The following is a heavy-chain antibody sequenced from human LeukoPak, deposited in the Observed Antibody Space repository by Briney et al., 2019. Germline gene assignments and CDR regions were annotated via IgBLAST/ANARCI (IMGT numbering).Heavy chain of an antibody. D-gene: IGHD3-16*01. J-gene: IGHJ5*02. CDR1: GGSFSGYY. Sequence: SETLSLTCAVYGGSFSGYYWSWIRQPPGKGPEWIGEINHSGSTNYNPSLKSRVTISVDTSKNQFSLKLSSVTAADTAVYYCARRSQRGITFGGAKFDPWGQGTLVTVSS. V-gene: IGHV4-34*01. CDR3: ARRSQRGITFGGAKFDP. CDR2: INHSGST.